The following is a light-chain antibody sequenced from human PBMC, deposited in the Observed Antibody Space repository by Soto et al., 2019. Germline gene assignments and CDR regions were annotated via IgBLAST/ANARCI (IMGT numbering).Light chain of an antibody. CDR2: DAS. J-gene: IGKJ2*01. Sequence: DIQMTQFPSTLSASVGDRVTITCRASQTTNTCLAWYQQKPGTAPKLLIYDASSLEGGVPSRFSASGSGTEFTLTISSLQPDDLATYYCQQYNSSPYTFGQGTKVEIK. V-gene: IGKV1-5*01. CDR3: QQYNSSPYT. CDR1: QTTNTC.